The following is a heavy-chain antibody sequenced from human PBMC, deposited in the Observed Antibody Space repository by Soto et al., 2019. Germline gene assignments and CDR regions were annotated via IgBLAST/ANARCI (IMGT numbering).Heavy chain of an antibody. CDR3: ARHGFNVHRVDYFDY. CDR1: GFNFSTCW. Sequence: GGSLRLSCVVSGFNFSTCWMNWVRQAPGEGLVWVARINRDGTTTTYADSVKGRFTISRDNAKNTLYLQMNSLRVEDTALYYCARHGFNVHRVDYFDYWGQGTLVTVSS. V-gene: IGHV3-74*03. CDR2: INRDGTTT. J-gene: IGHJ4*02. D-gene: IGHD2-15*01.